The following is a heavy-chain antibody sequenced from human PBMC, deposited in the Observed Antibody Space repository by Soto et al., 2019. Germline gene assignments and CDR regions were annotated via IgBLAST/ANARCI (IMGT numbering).Heavy chain of an antibody. V-gene: IGHV4-39*01. J-gene: IGHJ6*02. CDR1: GYSVGSSDYY. D-gene: IGHD2-15*01. CDR3: APLSVSLSGPYGIHV. Sequence: SETLSLTCSVSGYSVGSSDYYWAWIRQPPGKGLEWIGSMLYSGLTYYNPSLKSRVTLSVDTFKNQFSVRLNSVTASDTAVYYCAPLSVSLSGPYGIHVWGQGTTVTVSS. CDR2: MLYSGLT.